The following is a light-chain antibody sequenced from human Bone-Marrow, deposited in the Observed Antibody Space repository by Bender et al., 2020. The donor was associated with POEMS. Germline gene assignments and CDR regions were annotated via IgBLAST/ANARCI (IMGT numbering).Light chain of an antibody. CDR1: SRDVGMFNL. CDR2: EGS. CDR3: VAWDASLNGWV. Sequence: QSALTQPASVSGSPGQSITISCTGTSRDVGMFNLVSWYQQYPGKAPKFIIYEGSKRPSGVSNRFSGSKSGTSASLAITGLQSDDEAIYFCVAWDASLNGWVFGGGTKLTVL. V-gene: IGLV2-14*02. J-gene: IGLJ3*02.